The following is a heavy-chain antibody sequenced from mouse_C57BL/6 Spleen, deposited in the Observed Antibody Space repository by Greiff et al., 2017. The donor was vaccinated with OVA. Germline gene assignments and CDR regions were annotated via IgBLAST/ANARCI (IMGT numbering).Heavy chain of an antibody. CDR2: ISSGSSTI. CDR3: ARITTVVAHYYYAMDY. Sequence: DVKLVESGGGLVKPGGSLKLSCAASGFTFSDYGMHWVRQAPEKGLEWVAYISSGSSTIYYADTVKGRFTISRDNAKNTLFLQMTSLRSEDTAMYYCARITTVVAHYYYAMDYWGQGTSVTVSS. CDR1: GFTFSDYG. V-gene: IGHV5-17*01. J-gene: IGHJ4*01. D-gene: IGHD1-1*01.